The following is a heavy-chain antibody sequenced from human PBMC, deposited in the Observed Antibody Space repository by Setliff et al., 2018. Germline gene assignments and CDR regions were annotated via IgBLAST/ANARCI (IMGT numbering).Heavy chain of an antibody. Sequence: SCKASGYTFTSYYMHWVRQAPGKGLVWVSRINSDGSSTSYADSVKGRFTISRDNAKNTLYLQMNSLRAEDTAVYYCARDGGEYWGQGTLVTVSS. CDR1: GYTFTSYY. CDR2: INSDGSST. V-gene: IGHV3-74*01. CDR3: ARDGGEY. J-gene: IGHJ4*02. D-gene: IGHD3-16*01.